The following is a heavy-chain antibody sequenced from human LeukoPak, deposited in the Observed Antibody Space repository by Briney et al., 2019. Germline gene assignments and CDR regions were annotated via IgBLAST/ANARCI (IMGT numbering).Heavy chain of an antibody. J-gene: IGHJ3*02. CDR1: KFSFSSYW. Sequence: PGGSLRLSCAASKFSFSSYWMHWVRQAPGKGLVWVSRINSDGSRTNYADSVKGRFTISRDNAKNTLYLQMNSLRAEDTAVYYCAKTAHYYDSSGKRALQRTTDAFDIWGQGTMVTVSS. V-gene: IGHV3-74*01. CDR3: AKTAHYYDSSGKRALQRTTDAFDI. D-gene: IGHD3-22*01. CDR2: INSDGSRT.